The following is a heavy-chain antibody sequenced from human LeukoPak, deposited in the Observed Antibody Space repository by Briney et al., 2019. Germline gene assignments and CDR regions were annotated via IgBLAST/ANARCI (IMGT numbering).Heavy chain of an antibody. CDR3: ARGGRLWFGELPYCYYMDV. Sequence: PGGSLRLSCAASGFTFSSYEMNWVRQAPGKGLEWVSYISSSGSTIYYADSVKGRFTISRDNAKNSLYLQMNSLRAEDTAVYYCARGGRLWFGELPYCYYMDVWGKGTTVTISS. CDR2: ISSSGSTI. CDR1: GFTFSSYE. D-gene: IGHD3-10*01. V-gene: IGHV3-48*03. J-gene: IGHJ6*03.